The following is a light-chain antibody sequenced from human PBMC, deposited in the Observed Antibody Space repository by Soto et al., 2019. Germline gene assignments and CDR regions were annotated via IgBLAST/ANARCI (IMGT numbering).Light chain of an antibody. CDR1: ALPKQY. Sequence: SYELTQPPSVSVSPGQTARITCSGDALPKQYAYWYQQKPGQAPVLVIYKDSERPSGIPERFSGSSSGTTVTLTISGVQAEDEADYYCQSADSTGFWVFGGGTKLTV. CDR2: KDS. J-gene: IGLJ3*02. CDR3: QSADSTGFWV. V-gene: IGLV3-25*03.